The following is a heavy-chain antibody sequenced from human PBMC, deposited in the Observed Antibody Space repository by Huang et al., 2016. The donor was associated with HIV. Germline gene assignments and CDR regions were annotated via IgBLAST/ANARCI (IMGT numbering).Heavy chain of an antibody. CDR3: VRDPRIQSWLNYFDY. CDR2: IKSDGSSS. V-gene: IGHV3-74*01. CDR1: GFTFSSYW. J-gene: IGHJ4*02. Sequence: EVQLVESGGGLVQPGGSLSLSCAASGFTFSSYWMHWVRQAPGKGLVWVSRIKSDGSSSGYADSVKGRFTISRDNAKNTLYLQMNSLRAEDTAVYYCVRDPRIQSWLNYFDYWGQGTLVSVSS. D-gene: IGHD3-22*01.